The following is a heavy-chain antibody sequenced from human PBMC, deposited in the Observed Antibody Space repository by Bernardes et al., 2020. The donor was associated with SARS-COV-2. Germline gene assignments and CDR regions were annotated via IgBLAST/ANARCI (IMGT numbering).Heavy chain of an antibody. D-gene: IGHD4-17*01. V-gene: IGHV4-39*01. CDR2: IYYSGTT. CDR3: ARSYGGSVDH. Sequence: SETLSLTCTVSGGSISSSSYHWDWIRQPPGKGLEWIGSIYYSGTTYYNPSLKSRVTISVDTSKNQFSLKLSSVTAADTAVYYCARSYGGSVDHWGQGTLITVSS. CDR1: GGSISSSSYH. J-gene: IGHJ4*02.